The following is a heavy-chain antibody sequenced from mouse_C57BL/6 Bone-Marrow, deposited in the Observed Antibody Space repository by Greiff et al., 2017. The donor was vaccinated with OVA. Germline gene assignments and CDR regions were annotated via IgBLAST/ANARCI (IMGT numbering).Heavy chain of an antibody. D-gene: IGHD2-5*01. V-gene: IGHV1-15*01. J-gene: IGHJ4*01. CDR1: GYTFTDYE. Sequence: VQLQQSGAELVRPGASVTLSCKASGYTFTDYEMHWVKQTPVHGLEWIGAIDPETGGTAYNQQFKGKAILTADKSASPAYMELRSLTSEDSAVYYCSRGYSNCYAMDDWGQGTSGTVSS. CDR3: SRGYSNCYAMDD. CDR2: IDPETGGT.